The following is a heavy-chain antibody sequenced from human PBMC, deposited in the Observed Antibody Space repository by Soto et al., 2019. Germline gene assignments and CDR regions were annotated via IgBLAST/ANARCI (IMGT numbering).Heavy chain of an antibody. D-gene: IGHD6-19*01. Sequence: AGGSLRLSCAASGFTFDDYAMHWVRQAPGKGLEWVSGISWNSGSIGYADSVKGRFTISRDNAKNSLYLQMNSLRAEDTALYYCAKGTSGWPQSAFYTWGQGTMVTVSS. V-gene: IGHV3-9*01. CDR1: GFTFDDYA. CDR3: AKGTSGWPQSAFYT. J-gene: IGHJ3*02. CDR2: ISWNSGSI.